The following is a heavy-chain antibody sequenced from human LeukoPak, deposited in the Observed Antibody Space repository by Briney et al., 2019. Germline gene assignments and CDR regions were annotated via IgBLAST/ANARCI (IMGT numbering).Heavy chain of an antibody. V-gene: IGHV4-4*07. CDR1: GGSISTYY. CDR3: ARGGDYFDSSVYYSFDY. D-gene: IGHD3-22*01. CDR2: IYQSGNI. Sequence: SETLSLTCTVSGGSISTYYWSWIRQPAGKGLEWIGRIYQSGNINYNPSLKSRVTMSVDTSQNQFSLQLTSVTAADTAVYYCARGGDYFDSSVYYSFDYWGQGALVIVSS. J-gene: IGHJ4*02.